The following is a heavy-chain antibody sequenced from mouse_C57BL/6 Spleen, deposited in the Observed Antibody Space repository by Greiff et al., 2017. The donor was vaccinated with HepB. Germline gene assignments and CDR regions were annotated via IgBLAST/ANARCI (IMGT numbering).Heavy chain of an antibody. V-gene: IGHV2-2*01. CDR3: ARNRCDYYAAWFAY. J-gene: IGHJ3*01. CDR1: GFSLTSYG. D-gene: IGHD1-1*01. Sequence: QVQLQQSGPGLVQPSQSLSITCTVSGFSLTSYGVHWVRQSPGKGLEWLGVIWSGGSTDYNAAFISRLSISKDNSNSQVFFKMNSLQADDTAIYFCARNRCDYYAAWFAYWGQGTLVTVSA. CDR2: IWSGGST.